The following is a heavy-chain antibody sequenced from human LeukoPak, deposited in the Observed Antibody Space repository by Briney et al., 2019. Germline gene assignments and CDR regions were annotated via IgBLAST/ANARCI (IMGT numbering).Heavy chain of an antibody. D-gene: IGHD3-10*01. J-gene: IGHJ4*02. CDR3: AKRGIVIRAVIIIGFHKEAYYFDF. CDR1: GITLSNYG. V-gene: IGHV3-23*01. Sequence: GGSLRLSCVVSGITLSNYGMSWVRQAPGKGLEWVSGISERGGSTNYADSVKGRFIISRDTSKNTVYLQMNSLRVEDTAVYFCAKRGIVIRAVIIIGFHKEAYYFDFWGQGILVTVSS. CDR2: ISERGGST.